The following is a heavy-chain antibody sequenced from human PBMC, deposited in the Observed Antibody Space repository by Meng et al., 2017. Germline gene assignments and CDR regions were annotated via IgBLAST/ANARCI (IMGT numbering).Heavy chain of an antibody. J-gene: IGHJ4*01. CDR3: ARVVFGELLSFDY. D-gene: IGHD3-10*02. CDR1: GFTFSSYS. Sequence: GESLKISFAASGFTFSSYSLNWVRQAPGKGLEWVSSISSSSSYIYYADSVKGRFTISRDNDKNSLYLQMNSLTAEDTAVYYCARVVFGELLSFDYWGHGTQVTVSS. V-gene: IGHV3-21*01. CDR2: ISSSSSYI.